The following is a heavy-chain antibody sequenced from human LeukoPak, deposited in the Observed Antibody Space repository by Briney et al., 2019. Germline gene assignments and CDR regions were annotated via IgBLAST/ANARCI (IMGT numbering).Heavy chain of an antibody. CDR1: GYSISSGYY. CDR2: IYHSGST. V-gene: IGHV4-38-2*02. J-gene: IGHJ5*02. CDR3: ARVTPDQRFDP. D-gene: IGHD4-11*01. Sequence: SEILSLTCTVSGYSISSGYYWGWIRQPPGKGLEWIGSIYHSGSTYYNPSLKSRVTISVDTSKNQFSLQLNSVTPEDTAVYYCARVTPDQRFDPWGQGTLVTVSS.